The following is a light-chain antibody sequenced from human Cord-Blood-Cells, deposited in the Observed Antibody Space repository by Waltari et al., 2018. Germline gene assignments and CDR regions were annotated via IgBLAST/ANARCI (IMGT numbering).Light chain of an antibody. CDR1: TGAVTRGHN. CDR3: LLSYSGARL. J-gene: IGLJ3*02. V-gene: IGLV7-46*01. CDR2: DPS. Sequence: QAVVTQEPSLTVSPGGTVTITCGSITGAVTRGHNPYWCMQKPGQAPGTLIYDPSKKPSWAPARFSGSLLGGKAALTLSGAQPEDEAEYYCLLSYSGARLFGGGTKLTVL.